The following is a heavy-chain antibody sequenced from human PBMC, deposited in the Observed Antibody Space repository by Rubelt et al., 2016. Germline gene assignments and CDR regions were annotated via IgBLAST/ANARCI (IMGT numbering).Heavy chain of an antibody. CDR1: GGSISTYY. CDR3: ARDQGSGLKDAFDI. D-gene: IGHD3-10*01. CDR2: VYYSGTT. Sequence: QVQLQESGPGLVKPSETLSLTCSVSGGSISTYYWSWIRQPPGKGLEWIGYVYYSGTTHYNASLKSRVNISLDTPKNQFSLRVSSVTAADTAVYYCARDQGSGLKDAFDIWGQGTMVTVS. J-gene: IGHJ3*02. V-gene: IGHV4-59*12.